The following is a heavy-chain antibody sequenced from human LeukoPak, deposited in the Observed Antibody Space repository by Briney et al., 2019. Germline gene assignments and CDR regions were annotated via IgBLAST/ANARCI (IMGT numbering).Heavy chain of an antibody. J-gene: IGHJ4*02. V-gene: IGHV4-59*12. CDR1: GGSISSYY. CDR3: ARGDYVWGSYFN. Sequence: SETLSLTCTVSGGSISSYYWSWIRQSPGKGLECIGYIHYTGSTNYNPSLKSRVTISVDTSKNQFSLKLSSVTAADTAVYYCARGDYVWGSYFNWGQGTLVTVSS. CDR2: IHYTGST. D-gene: IGHD3-16*01.